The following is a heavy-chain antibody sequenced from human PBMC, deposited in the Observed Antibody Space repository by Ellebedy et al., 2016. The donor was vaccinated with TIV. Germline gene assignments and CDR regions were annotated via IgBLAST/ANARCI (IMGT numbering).Heavy chain of an antibody. CDR3: ARRSSVTPDTGIGY. J-gene: IGHJ4*02. CDR1: GGSFSGYY. D-gene: IGHD3-16*02. V-gene: IGHV4-34*01. Sequence: SETLSLTXAVYGGSFSGYYWSWVRQSPGKGLEWIGEISHSGSANYNPSLKSRVTISVDTSKNQFSLRLRPLTAADTAVYYCARRSSVTPDTGIGYWGQGTRVTVSA. CDR2: ISHSGSA.